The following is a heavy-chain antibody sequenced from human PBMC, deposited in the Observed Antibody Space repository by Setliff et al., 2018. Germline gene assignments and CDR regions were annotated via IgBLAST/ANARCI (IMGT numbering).Heavy chain of an antibody. J-gene: IGHJ4*02. D-gene: IGHD6-13*01. V-gene: IGHV3-48*01. CDR2: ISSSGSTI. CDR3: STRTVAARSLDY. Sequence: GGSLRLSCAASGFTFSSYNMNWVRQAPGKGLEWVSYISSSGSTIYYADSVKGRFTISRDNAKNSLYLQMNSLRAEDTAVYYCSTRTVAARSLDYWGQGTLVTVSS. CDR1: GFTFSSYN.